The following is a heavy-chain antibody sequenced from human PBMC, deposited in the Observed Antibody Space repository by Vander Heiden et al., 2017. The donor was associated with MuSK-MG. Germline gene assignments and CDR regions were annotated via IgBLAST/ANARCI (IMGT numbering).Heavy chain of an antibody. J-gene: IGHJ6*02. V-gene: IGHV3-30*18. D-gene: IGHD1-26*01. Sequence: QVQLVESGGGVVQSGRSLRLSCAASGFTFSSHGMPWVRQAPGKGLGWVAVISYEGSNKYYADSVKGRFTIARDNSKNTPYLQMNSLRAEDTAVYYCAKDRGYSGSYYYYYGMDVWGQGTTVTVSS. CDR1: GFTFSSHG. CDR3: AKDRGYSGSYYYYYGMDV. CDR2: ISYEGSNK.